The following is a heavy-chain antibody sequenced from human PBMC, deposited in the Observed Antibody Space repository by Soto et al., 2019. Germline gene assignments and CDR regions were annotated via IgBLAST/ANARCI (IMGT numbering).Heavy chain of an antibody. CDR1: GFTFSTYA. CDR2: ISGSDNKT. J-gene: IGHJ4*02. V-gene: IGHV3-23*01. CDR3: VRGVRLHFDL. Sequence: EVQLLESGGGLVQPGGSLRLSCGVSGFTFSTYAMSWVRQAPGKGLEWVSAISGSDNKTFYADSVKGRFTISRDNSKNTLHLHMSSLRVEDTAVYYCVRGVRLHFDLWGQGTLVTVSS.